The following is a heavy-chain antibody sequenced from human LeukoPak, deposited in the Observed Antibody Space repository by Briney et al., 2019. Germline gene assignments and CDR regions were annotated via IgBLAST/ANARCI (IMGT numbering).Heavy chain of an antibody. Sequence: SQTLSLTCAISGDRVSSNSAAWSWIRQSPSRGLEWLGRTYYRSKWYNDYAGSVKSRIIINPDTSKNQFSLQLNSVTPEDTAVYYCARAEVVVAGTHYYGMDVWGQGTTVTVSS. V-gene: IGHV6-1*01. D-gene: IGHD2-15*01. CDR3: ARAEVVVAGTHYYGMDV. CDR2: TYYRSKWYN. CDR1: GDRVSSNSAA. J-gene: IGHJ6*02.